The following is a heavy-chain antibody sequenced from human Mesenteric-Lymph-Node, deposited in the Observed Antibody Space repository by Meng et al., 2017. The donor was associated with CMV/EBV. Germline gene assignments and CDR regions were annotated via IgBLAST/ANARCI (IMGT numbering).Heavy chain of an antibody. J-gene: IGHJ4*02. Sequence: SETLSLTCTVSGGSISNYYWSWLRQPPGKGLEWIGCFYSGGSTYYNPSLKSRVTISVDTSKNQFSLKLSSVTAADTAVYYCARGVGSIAARPVDYWGQGTLVTVSS. D-gene: IGHD6-6*01. V-gene: IGHV4-59*12. CDR2: FYSGGST. CDR3: ARGVGSIAARPVDY. CDR1: GGSISNYY.